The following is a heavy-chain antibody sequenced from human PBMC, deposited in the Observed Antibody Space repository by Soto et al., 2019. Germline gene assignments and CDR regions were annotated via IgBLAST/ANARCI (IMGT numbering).Heavy chain of an antibody. CDR1: GFTFSSYD. CDR3: ARAPGDSSDPYYYYYGMDV. D-gene: IGHD3-22*01. J-gene: IGHJ6*02. V-gene: IGHV3-13*01. CDR2: IGTAGDT. Sequence: GGSLRLSCAASGFTFSSYDMHWVRQATGKGLEWVSAIGTAGDTYYPGSVKGRFTISRENAKNSLYLQMNSLRAEDTAVYYCARAPGDSSDPYYYYYGMDVWGQGTTVTVSS.